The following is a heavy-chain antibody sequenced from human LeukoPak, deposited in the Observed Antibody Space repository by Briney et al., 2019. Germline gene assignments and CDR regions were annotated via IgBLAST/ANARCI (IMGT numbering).Heavy chain of an antibody. J-gene: IGHJ4*02. CDR2: IYHSGST. Sequence: SQTLSLTCAVFGGSISSGGYSWGWIRQPPGKGLEWIGYIYHSGSTYYNPSLKSRVTISVDRSKNQFSLKLSSVTAADTAVYYCARAGLTGQFDYWGQGTLVTVSS. V-gene: IGHV4-30-2*01. CDR3: ARAGLTGQFDY. D-gene: IGHD1-20*01. CDR1: GGSISSGGYS.